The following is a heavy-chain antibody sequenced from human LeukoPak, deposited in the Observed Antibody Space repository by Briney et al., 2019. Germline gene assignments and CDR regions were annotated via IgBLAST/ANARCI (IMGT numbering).Heavy chain of an antibody. CDR1: GFTFSGHW. CDR3: ARVADPYYYFYMDV. Sequence: GGSLRLSCAVSGFTFSGHWMFWVRQAPGRGLEWVSGISWNSGSIAYADSVKGRFTISRDNAENSLYLQMNSLRAEDTALYYCARVADPYYYFYMDVWGKGTTVIISS. V-gene: IGHV3-9*01. CDR2: ISWNSGSI. J-gene: IGHJ6*03. D-gene: IGHD2-15*01.